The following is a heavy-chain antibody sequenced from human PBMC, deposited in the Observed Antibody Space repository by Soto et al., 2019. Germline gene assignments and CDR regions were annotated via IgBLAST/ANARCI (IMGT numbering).Heavy chain of an antibody. CDR3: ARGFTLIVVAPNVY. V-gene: IGHV3-30-3*01. CDR2: ISYDGSNK. D-gene: IGHD3-22*01. CDR1: GFTFSNYA. Sequence: QVQLVESGGGVVQPGRSLRLSCAASGFTFSNYAMHWVRQAPGKGLEWVAVISYDGSNKYYADSVKGRFTISRDNSKNTLYLQMNSLRAEDTAVYYCARGFTLIVVAPNVYWRQGTLVTVSS. J-gene: IGHJ4*02.